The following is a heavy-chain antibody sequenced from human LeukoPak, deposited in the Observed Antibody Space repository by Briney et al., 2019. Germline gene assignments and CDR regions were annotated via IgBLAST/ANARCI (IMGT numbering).Heavy chain of an antibody. CDR1: GFSFSSYA. D-gene: IGHD6-13*01. CDR3: ARAAPGYSSSWYHLDY. CDR2: ITGTGSST. V-gene: IGHV3-23*01. J-gene: IGHJ4*02. Sequence: GGSLRLSCAASGFSFSSYAMSWVRQAPGKGLEWVSGITGTGSSTYYADSVKGRFTISRDNSKNTLYLQMNSLRAEDTAVYYCARAAPGYSSSWYHLDYWGQGTLVTVSS.